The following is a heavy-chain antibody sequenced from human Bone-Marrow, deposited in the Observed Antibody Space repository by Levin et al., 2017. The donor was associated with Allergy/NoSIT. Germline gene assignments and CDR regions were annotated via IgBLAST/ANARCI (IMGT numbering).Heavy chain of an antibody. J-gene: IGHJ5*02. Sequence: PGGSLRLSCVASGFTFSSSGMHWVRQAPGKGLQWVAVISFDGSTKYSAESVKGRFTISRDNSKNTLYLQMNSLRTEDTAVYFCAKDPAYGPWGQGTLVTVSS. CDR3: AKDPAYGP. D-gene: IGHD2-8*01. CDR1: GFTFSSSG. V-gene: IGHV3-30*18. CDR2: ISFDGSTK.